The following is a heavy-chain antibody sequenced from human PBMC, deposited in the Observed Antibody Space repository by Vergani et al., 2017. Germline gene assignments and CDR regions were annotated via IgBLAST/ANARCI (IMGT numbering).Heavy chain of an antibody. J-gene: IGHJ1*01. V-gene: IGHV1-2*02. CDR3: AKHPLPAYCGGDCYWGGYFQH. Sequence: QVQLVQSGAEVKKPGASVKVSCKASGYTFTGYYMHWVRQAPGQGLEWMGWINPNSGGTNYAQKFQGRVTMTRDTSIRTAYMELSRLRSDDTAVYYCAKHPLPAYCGGDCYWGGYFQHWGQGTLVTVSS. CDR1: GYTFTGYY. CDR2: INPNSGGT. D-gene: IGHD2-21*02.